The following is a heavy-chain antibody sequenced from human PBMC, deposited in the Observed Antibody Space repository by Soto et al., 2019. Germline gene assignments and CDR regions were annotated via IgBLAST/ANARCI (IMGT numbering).Heavy chain of an antibody. V-gene: IGHV1-69*02. CDR3: ARGGPTMVRGVIITNEYFQH. CDR1: GGTFSSYT. J-gene: IGHJ1*01. D-gene: IGHD3-10*01. Sequence: QVPLVQSGAEVKKPGSSVKVSCKASGGTFSSYTISWVRQAPGQGLEWMGRIIPILGIANYAQKFQGRVTITADKSTSTAYMELSSLRSEDTAVYYCARGGPTMVRGVIITNEYFQHWGQGTLVTVSS. CDR2: IIPILGIA.